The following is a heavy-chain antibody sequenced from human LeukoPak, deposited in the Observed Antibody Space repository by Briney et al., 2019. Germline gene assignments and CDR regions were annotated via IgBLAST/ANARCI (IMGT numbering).Heavy chain of an antibody. D-gene: IGHD6-19*01. Sequence: PGRSLRLSCAASGFTFSSYGMHWVRQAPGKGLERVAVISYDGSNKYYADSVKGRFTISRDNSKNTLYLQMNSLRAEDTAVYYCAKDRSGSGWYYFDYWGQGTLVTVSS. J-gene: IGHJ4*02. V-gene: IGHV3-30*18. CDR1: GFTFSSYG. CDR3: AKDRSGSGWYYFDY. CDR2: ISYDGSNK.